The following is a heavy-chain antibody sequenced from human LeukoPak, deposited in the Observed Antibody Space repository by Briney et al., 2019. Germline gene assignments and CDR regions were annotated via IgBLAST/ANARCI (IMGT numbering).Heavy chain of an antibody. Sequence: PGGSLSLSCAASGFTFSSYAMNWVRQAPGKGLEWVSGISGSGVSTYFADSVKGRFTISRDNSKNKLYLQMNSLRAEDTAVYYCAKDFIRGSIGYFDYWGQGTLVTVSS. CDR3: AKDFIRGSIGYFDY. D-gene: IGHD3-10*01. CDR2: ISGSGVST. J-gene: IGHJ4*02. CDR1: GFTFSSYA. V-gene: IGHV3-23*01.